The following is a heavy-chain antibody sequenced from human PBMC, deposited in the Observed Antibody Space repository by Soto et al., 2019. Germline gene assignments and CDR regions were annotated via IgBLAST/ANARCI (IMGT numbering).Heavy chain of an antibody. V-gene: IGHV3-23*01. Sequence: QPGGSLRLSCAASGFTFSSYAMSWVRQAPGKGLEWVSAISGSGGSTYYADSVKGRFTISRDNSKNTLYLQMNSLRAEDTAVYYCANYPTNNVVVTATDYWGQGTLVRVSS. CDR2: ISGSGGST. CDR1: GFTFSSYA. J-gene: IGHJ4*02. D-gene: IGHD2-21*02. CDR3: ANYPTNNVVVTATDY.